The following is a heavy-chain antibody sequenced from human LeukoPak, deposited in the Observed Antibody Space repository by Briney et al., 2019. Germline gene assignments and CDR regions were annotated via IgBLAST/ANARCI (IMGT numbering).Heavy chain of an antibody. V-gene: IGHV1-18*01. CDR2: ISAFNGDT. Sequence: ASVKVSCKASGYTFSNYGISWVRQAPGQGLEWMGWISAFNGDTNYAQNLQGRVTLTTDTSTSTAYMDLGSLRSDDTAVYYCARARRGGDYDSYFDYWGQGTLVTVSS. D-gene: IGHD4-17*01. J-gene: IGHJ4*02. CDR3: ARARRGGDYDSYFDY. CDR1: GYTFSNYG.